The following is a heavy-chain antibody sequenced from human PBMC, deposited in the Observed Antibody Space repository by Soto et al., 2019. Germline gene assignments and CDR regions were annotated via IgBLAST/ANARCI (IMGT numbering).Heavy chain of an antibody. CDR1: GFXFSSYA. CDR3: AKDRKGNHDY. CDR2: ISGSGGST. J-gene: IGHJ4*02. Sequence: GXLRLSCASSGFXFSSYAVIWVRQAPGKGLEWVSAISGSGGSTYYADYVKGRFTISRDNSKNTLYMKMNSLRAEDTAVYYCAKDRKGNHDYWGQGTLGTVSS. V-gene: IGHV3-23*01.